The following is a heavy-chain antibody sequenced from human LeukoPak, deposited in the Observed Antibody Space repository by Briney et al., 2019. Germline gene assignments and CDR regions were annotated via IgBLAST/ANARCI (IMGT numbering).Heavy chain of an antibody. CDR3: AREGLKSFDY. CDR2: IYYTGSA. D-gene: IGHD4-11*01. CDR1: GGSISRYY. V-gene: IGHV4-59*12. Sequence: ASETLSLTCTVSGGSISRYYWSWIRQPPGKGLEWIGYIYYTGSANSNPSLKSRVTISVDTSKNQFSLKLSSVTAADTAVYYCAREGLKSFDYWGQGTLVTVSS. J-gene: IGHJ4*02.